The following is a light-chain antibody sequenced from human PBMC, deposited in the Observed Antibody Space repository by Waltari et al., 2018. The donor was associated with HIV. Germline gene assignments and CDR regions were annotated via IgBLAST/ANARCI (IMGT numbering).Light chain of an antibody. Sequence: DIQVTQSPSSLSASVGDRVTIICRTSANIKPFLHCIQQNTGKIPRLWIYCASRLESGVPSSFSGTGSGTEFSLTISGLQPEDFATYYCLQGYSSILTFGPGTKVEVK. J-gene: IGKJ3*01. CDR2: CAS. V-gene: IGKV1-39*01. CDR1: ANIKPF. CDR3: LQGYSSILT.